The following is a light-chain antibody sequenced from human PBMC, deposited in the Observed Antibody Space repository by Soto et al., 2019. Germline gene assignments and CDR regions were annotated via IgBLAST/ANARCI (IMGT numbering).Light chain of an antibody. Sequence: QSVLTQPASVSGSPGQPITISCTGTSSDVGGYNYVSWYQQHPGKAPKLMIYEVTNRPSGVSNRFSGSKSGNTASLTISGLQAEDEADYYCSSYTSSDTWVFGGGTKVTVL. J-gene: IGLJ3*02. CDR2: EVT. V-gene: IGLV2-14*01. CDR3: SSYTSSDTWV. CDR1: SSDVGGYNY.